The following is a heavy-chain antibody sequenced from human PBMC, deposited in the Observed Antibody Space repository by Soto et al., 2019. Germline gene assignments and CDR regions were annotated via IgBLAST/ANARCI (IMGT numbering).Heavy chain of an antibody. Sequence: QVQLQESGPGLVKPSHTLSLTCTVSGGSISSGGYYWSWIRQHPGKGLEWSGYIYYSGSTYYNPSLKSRVTISVETSKNQFSLKLSSVTAADTAVYYCARGGIAAAAPPDYWGQGTLVTVSS. V-gene: IGHV4-31*03. CDR2: IYYSGST. CDR1: GGSISSGGYY. J-gene: IGHJ4*02. CDR3: ARGGIAAAAPPDY. D-gene: IGHD6-13*01.